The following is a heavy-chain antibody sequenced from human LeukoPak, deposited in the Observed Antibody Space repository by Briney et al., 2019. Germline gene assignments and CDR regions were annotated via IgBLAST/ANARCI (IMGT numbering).Heavy chain of an antibody. J-gene: IGHJ4*02. CDR2: VYYSGST. CDR1: GVSVSSGGYY. V-gene: IGHV4-31*03. Sequence: SETLSLTCTVSGVSVSSGGYYWSWIRQHPEKGLESIGHVYYSGSTFYNPSLKSRITILKDASKNLFTLKLNSVTPTDTAVYFCAGGKYDILTGYFRFDHWGQGTLVTVSS. D-gene: IGHD3-9*01. CDR3: AGGKYDILTGYFRFDH.